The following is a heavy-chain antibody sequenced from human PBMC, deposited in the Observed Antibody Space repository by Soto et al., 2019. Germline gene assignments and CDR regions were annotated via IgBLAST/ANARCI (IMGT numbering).Heavy chain of an antibody. Sequence: GGSLRLSCVASGFTFSSYAMSWVRQAPGRGLEWVSAISGSGGSTYYADSVKGRFTISRDNSKNTLYLQMNSLRAEDTAVYYCAKCPLYYYGSGSYSAYYYYYIDVWGKGTTVTVSS. J-gene: IGHJ6*03. V-gene: IGHV3-23*01. CDR3: AKCPLYYYGSGSYSAYYYYYIDV. CDR2: ISGSGGST. CDR1: GFTFSSYA. D-gene: IGHD3-10*01.